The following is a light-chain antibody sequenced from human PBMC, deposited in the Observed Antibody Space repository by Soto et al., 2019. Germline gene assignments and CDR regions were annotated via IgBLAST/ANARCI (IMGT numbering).Light chain of an antibody. CDR3: QQYNKWPPIT. J-gene: IGKJ5*01. CDR2: DAS. V-gene: IGKV3-15*01. Sequence: ERLMTQSPATLSLSPGDSATLSFMASRSVDTDLAWYQQKPGQAPRLLIYDASTRATGIPARFSGSGSGTEFTLTISSLQSEDFAVYYCQQYNKWPPITFGQGTRLEIK. CDR1: RSVDTD.